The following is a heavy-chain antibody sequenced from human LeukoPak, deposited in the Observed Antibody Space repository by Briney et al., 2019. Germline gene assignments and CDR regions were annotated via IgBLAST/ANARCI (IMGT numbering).Heavy chain of an antibody. J-gene: IGHJ5*02. Sequence: SETLSLTCTVSGDSFSYFYWSWIRQPPGKGLEWIGYIYNSGSTSYNPSLKSRVTISLDTSQNQFSLKLSSVTAADTAVYYCARDRFTYGTNNWFDPWGQGTLVTVSS. D-gene: IGHD4-17*01. CDR1: GDSFSYFY. CDR3: ARDRFTYGTNNWFDP. CDR2: IYNSGST. V-gene: IGHV4-59*01.